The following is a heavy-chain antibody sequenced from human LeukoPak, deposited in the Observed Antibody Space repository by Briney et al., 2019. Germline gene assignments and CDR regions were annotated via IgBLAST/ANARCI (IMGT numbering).Heavy chain of an antibody. Sequence: GASVKVSCKASGYTFTGYYIHWVRQAPGQGLEWMGWINPNSGGTNYAQKFQGRVTMTRDTSISTAYMELTRLRSDDTAVYYCARRDYGDYWGQGTLVTVPS. CDR3: ARRDYGDY. CDR1: GYTFTGYY. V-gene: IGHV1-2*02. CDR2: INPNSGGT. J-gene: IGHJ4*02.